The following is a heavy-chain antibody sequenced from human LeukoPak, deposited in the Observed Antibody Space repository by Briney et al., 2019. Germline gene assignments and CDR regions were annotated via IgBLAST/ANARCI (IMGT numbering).Heavy chain of an antibody. CDR2: ISSSSSYI. D-gene: IGHD3-10*01. CDR1: GFTFSSYS. CDR3: ARDRINYYGSGSYLRDDY. J-gene: IGHJ4*02. V-gene: IGHV3-21*01. Sequence: PGGSLRLSCAASGFTFSSYSMNWVRQAPGKGLEWVSSISSSSSYIYYADSVKGRFTISRDNAKNSLYLQMNGLRAEDTAVYHCARDRINYYGSGSYLRDDYWGQGTLVTVSS.